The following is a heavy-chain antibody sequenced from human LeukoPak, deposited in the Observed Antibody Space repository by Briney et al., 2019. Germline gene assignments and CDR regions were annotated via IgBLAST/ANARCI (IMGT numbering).Heavy chain of an antibody. CDR2: INHSGST. Sequence: SETLSLTCAVYGGSFSGYSWSWIRQPPGKGLEWIGEINHSGSTNYNPSLKSRVTISVDTSKNQFSLKLSSVTAADTAVYYCARGRDPSYSYGYGMRTRWFDPWGQGTLVTVSS. CDR1: GGSFSGYS. J-gene: IGHJ5*02. D-gene: IGHD5-18*01. V-gene: IGHV4-34*01. CDR3: ARGRDPSYSYGYGMRTRWFDP.